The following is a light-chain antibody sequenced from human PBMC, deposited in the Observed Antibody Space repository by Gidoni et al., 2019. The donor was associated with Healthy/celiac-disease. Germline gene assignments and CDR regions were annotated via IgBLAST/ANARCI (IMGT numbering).Light chain of an antibody. CDR2: GAS. CDR3: QQYNNWPLT. J-gene: IGKJ4*01. V-gene: IGKV3-15*01. CDR1: QRISSI. Sequence: EIVMTQSPAILSVSPGERATLSCRASQRISSILAWYQQKPGQAPRLLIYGASTRATGIPARFSGSGSGTEFTLTISSLQSEDFALYYCQQYNNWPLTFGGGTKVEI.